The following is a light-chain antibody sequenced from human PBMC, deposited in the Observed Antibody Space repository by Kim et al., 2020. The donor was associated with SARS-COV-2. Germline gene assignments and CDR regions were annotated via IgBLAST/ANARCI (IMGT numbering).Light chain of an antibody. CDR2: YDS. CDR3: QVWDGSSDHYV. J-gene: IGLJ1*01. Sequence: SYELTQPPSVSVASGKTATITCGGDNIGSKSVNWYHQRPGQAPVLVIYYDSDRPSEIPERFSGSNSGNTATLTISGVEAGDEADYYCQVWDGSSDHYVFGTGTKVTVL. V-gene: IGLV3-21*04. CDR1: NIGSKS.